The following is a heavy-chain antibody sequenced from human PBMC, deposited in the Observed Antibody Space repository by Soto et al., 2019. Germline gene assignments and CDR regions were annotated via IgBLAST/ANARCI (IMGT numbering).Heavy chain of an antibody. V-gene: IGHV4-30-2*01. CDR3: ARGMTTVPTLDS. CDR2: IYHSGST. J-gene: IGHJ4*02. Sequence: QLQLQESGSGLVKPSQTLSLTCAVSGGSISSGGYSWSWIRQPPGKGLEWIGYIYHSGSTYYNPSLKRRVXXXVHXSKNQFSLKLSSVTAADTAVYYCARGMTTVPTLDSWGQGTLVTVSS. CDR1: GGSISSGGYS. D-gene: IGHD4-4*01.